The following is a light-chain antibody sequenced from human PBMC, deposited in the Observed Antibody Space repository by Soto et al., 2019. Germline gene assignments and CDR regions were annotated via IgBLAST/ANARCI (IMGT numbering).Light chain of an antibody. CDR1: QSISNY. Sequence: DIQMTQSPSSLSASVGDRVTITCRASQSISNYLNWFQQKPGKAPKLLIYAASSLQRGVPSRFSGSGSGTDFTLTISSLQPEDFATYYCQQSYSASPITFGPGTRLEIK. CDR2: AAS. V-gene: IGKV1-39*01. CDR3: QQSYSASPIT. J-gene: IGKJ5*01.